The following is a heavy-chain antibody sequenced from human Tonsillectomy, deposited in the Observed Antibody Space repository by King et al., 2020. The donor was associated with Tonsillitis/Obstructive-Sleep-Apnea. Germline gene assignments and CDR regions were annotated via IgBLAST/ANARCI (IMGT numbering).Heavy chain of an antibody. J-gene: IGHJ3*02. V-gene: IGHV5-51*01. D-gene: IGHD6-13*01. CDR2: IYPGDSDT. CDR3: ARILGYSSSDAFDI. CDR1: GYSFSSYW. Sequence: QLVQSGAEVKKPGESLNISCKGSGYSFSSYWIAWVRQMPGKGLEWRGFIYPGDSDTRYSPSFQGHVTISADKSISTAYLQWSSLKASDTAMYYCARILGYSSSDAFDIWGQGTMVTVSS.